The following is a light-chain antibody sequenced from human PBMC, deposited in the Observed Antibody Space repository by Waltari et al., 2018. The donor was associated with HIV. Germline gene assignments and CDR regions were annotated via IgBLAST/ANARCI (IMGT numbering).Light chain of an antibody. CDR2: WAS. V-gene: IGKV4-1*01. Sequence: DIVMTQSPESLTMSPGERATINCKTSRSVVSSSNNQNYLAWYQHKVGQSPKLLIYWASTRAPGVHERFSGGGSGTDFTLTIRGLQADDEAVYYCQQYETVPFTFGPGTTV. CDR3: QQYETVPFT. J-gene: IGKJ3*01. CDR1: RSVVSSSNNQNY.